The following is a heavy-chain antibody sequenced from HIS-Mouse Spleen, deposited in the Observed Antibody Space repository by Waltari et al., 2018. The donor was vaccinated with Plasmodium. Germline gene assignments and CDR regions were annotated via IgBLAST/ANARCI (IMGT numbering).Heavy chain of an antibody. Sequence: EVQLVQSGAEVKKPGESLKISCKGSGYSFTSYWIGWVRQMPGKGLEWMGIIYPGDSDTRYSPSCQGQVTISADKSISTAYLQWSSLKASDTAMYYCARLPVPQQLLRGGYFDYWGQGTLVTVSS. CDR3: ARLPVPQQLLRGGYFDY. CDR2: IYPGDSDT. D-gene: IGHD6-13*01. V-gene: IGHV5-51*01. CDR1: GYSFTSYW. J-gene: IGHJ4*02.